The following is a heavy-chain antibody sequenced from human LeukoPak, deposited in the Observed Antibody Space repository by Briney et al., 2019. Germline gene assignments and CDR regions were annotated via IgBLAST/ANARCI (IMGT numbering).Heavy chain of an antibody. J-gene: IGHJ4*02. Sequence: SVKVSCKASGFTFTSSAMQWVRQARGQRPEWIGWIVVGSGNTNYAQKFQERVTITRDMSTSTAYMELSNLRSEDTAVYYCAAGEYYYDSSGYYLGYWGQGTLVTVSS. CDR1: GFTFTSSA. CDR3: AAGEYYYDSSGYYLGY. V-gene: IGHV1-58*02. CDR2: IVVGSGNT. D-gene: IGHD3-22*01.